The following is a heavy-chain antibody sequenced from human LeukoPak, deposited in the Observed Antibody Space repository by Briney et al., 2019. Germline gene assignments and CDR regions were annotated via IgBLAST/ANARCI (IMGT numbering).Heavy chain of an antibody. CDR2: MYSSGST. D-gene: IGHD6-13*01. J-gene: IGHJ4*02. CDR1: GFTVSGNY. V-gene: IGHV3-53*01. Sequence: GGSLRLSCAVSGFTVSGNYMSWVRQAPGKGLEWVSVMYSSGSTDYADSVKGRFTISRDNSKNTLYLQMNSLRAEDTAVYYCAREGGPYSTSLRGKWGQGSLVTVSS. CDR3: AREGGPYSTSLRGK.